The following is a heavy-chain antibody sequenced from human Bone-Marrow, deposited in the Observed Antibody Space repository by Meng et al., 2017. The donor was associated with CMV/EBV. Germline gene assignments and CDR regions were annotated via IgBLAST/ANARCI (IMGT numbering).Heavy chain of an antibody. CDR1: GFTSSNYW. D-gene: IGHD2-2*01. CDR2: IKQDGSEK. J-gene: IGHJ4*02. Sequence: GGSLRLSCAASGFTSSNYWMSWVRQAPGKGLEWVANIKQDGSEKYYVDSVKGRFTISRDNAKNSLYLQMNSLRAEDTAVYYCARWRGSTSLDYWGQGTLVTVSS. CDR3: ARWRGSTSLDY. V-gene: IGHV3-7*01.